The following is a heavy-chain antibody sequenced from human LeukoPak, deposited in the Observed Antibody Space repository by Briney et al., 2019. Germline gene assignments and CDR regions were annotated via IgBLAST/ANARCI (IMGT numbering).Heavy chain of an antibody. CDR1: GFTFSSYE. D-gene: IGHD3-10*01. CDR2: ISRSGGNM. V-gene: IGHV3-48*03. CDR3: AKEMVRGVINDY. J-gene: IGHJ4*02. Sequence: WGSLRLSCAASGFTFSSYEMNWVRQAPGKGLEWVSYISRSGGNMYYADSVKGRFTISRDNSKNTLYLQMNSVRAEDTAVYYCAKEMVRGVINDYWGQGTLVTV.